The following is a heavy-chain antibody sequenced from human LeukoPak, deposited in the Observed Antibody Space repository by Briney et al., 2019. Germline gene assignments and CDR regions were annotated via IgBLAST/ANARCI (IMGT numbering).Heavy chain of an antibody. CDR1: GFTFSNAW. CDR2: IKSKTDGGTT. J-gene: IGHJ4*02. Sequence: GGSLRLSCAASGFTFSNAWMSWVRQAPGKGLEWVGRIKSKTDGGTTDYAAPVKGRFTISRDDSKNTLYLRMNSLKTEDTAVYYCTTGPLWFGELLHYWGQGTLVTVSS. CDR3: TTGPLWFGELLHY. D-gene: IGHD3-10*01. V-gene: IGHV3-15*01.